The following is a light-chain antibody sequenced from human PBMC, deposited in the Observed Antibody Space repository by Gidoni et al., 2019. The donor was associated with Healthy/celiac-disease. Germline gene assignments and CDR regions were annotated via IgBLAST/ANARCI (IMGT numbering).Light chain of an antibody. J-gene: IGLJ3*02. CDR3: AAWDDSLNGPV. CDR1: SSNIGNNA. Sequence: QSVLTQPTSVSEAPRPRVTISCSGSSSNIGNNAVNWYQQLPGKAPKLLIYYDDLLPSGVSDRFSGSKSGTSASLAISGLQSEDEADYYCAAWDDSLNGPVFGGGTKLTVL. V-gene: IGLV1-36*01. CDR2: YDD.